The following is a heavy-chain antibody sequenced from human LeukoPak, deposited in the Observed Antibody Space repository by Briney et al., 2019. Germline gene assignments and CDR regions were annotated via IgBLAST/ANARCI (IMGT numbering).Heavy chain of an antibody. V-gene: IGHV1-69*04. CDR3: ARDLCSGGSCHDC. Sequence: GSSVKVSCKASGGTFSSYAISWVRQAPGQGLEWMGRIIPILGIANYAQKFQGRVTITADKSTSTAYMELSSLRSEDTAVYYCARDLCSGGSCHDCWGQGTLVTVSS. D-gene: IGHD2-15*01. CDR2: IIPILGIA. CDR1: GGTFSSYA. J-gene: IGHJ4*02.